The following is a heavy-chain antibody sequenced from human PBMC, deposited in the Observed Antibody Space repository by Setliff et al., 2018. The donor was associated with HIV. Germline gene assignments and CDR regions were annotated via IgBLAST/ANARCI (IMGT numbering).Heavy chain of an antibody. D-gene: IGHD5-12*01. J-gene: IGHJ4*02. CDR3: ARGTGYIGYDYSFDY. CDR1: GGSFSDYY. CDR2: IYTSGST. V-gene: IGHV4-4*09. Sequence: SETLSLTCTVSGGSFSDYYRSWIRQPPGKGLEWIGYIYTSGSTNYNPSLKSRVTISVDTSKKQFSLKLSSVTAADTAVYYCARGTGYIGYDYSFDYWGQGTLVTVSS.